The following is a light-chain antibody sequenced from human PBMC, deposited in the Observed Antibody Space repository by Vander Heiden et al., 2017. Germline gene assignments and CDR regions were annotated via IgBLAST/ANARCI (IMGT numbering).Light chain of an antibody. V-gene: IGLV1-40*02. CDR3: QSYDSSLRGVV. J-gene: IGLJ2*01. CDR1: SSNIGAGND. CDR2: DTI. Sequence: QSVVTQPPSVSGAPGQRVTISCTGSSSNIGAGNDVHWYQHLPGTAPNLLIYDTINRPSGVPDRFSGSRSGTSASLAITGLQAEDETDYYCQSYDSSLRGVVFGGGTKLTVL.